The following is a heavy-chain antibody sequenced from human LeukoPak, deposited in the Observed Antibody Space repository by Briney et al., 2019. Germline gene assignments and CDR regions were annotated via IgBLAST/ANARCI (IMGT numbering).Heavy chain of an antibody. CDR3: ARDEGIAAFDY. D-gene: IGHD6-13*01. CDR1: GGSFSGYY. CDR2: INHSGST. V-gene: IGHV4-34*01. J-gene: IGHJ4*02. Sequence: SETQSLTCAVYGGSFSGYYWSWIRQPPGKGLEWIGEINHSGSTNYNPSLKSRVTISVDTSKNQFSLKLSSVTAADTAVYYCARDEGIAAFDYWGQGTLVTVSS.